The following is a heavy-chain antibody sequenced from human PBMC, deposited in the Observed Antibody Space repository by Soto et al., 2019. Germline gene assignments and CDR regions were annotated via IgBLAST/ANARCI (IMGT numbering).Heavy chain of an antibody. Sequence: QVQLVESGGGLVKPGGSLRLSCAASGFTFSDYYMSWIRQAPGKGLEWVSYISSSSSDTNYADSVKGRFTISRDNAKNSLYLQMNSLRAEDTAVYYCARDLETIFRQQGGYYYYGMDVWGQGTTVTVSS. J-gene: IGHJ6*02. CDR3: ARDLETIFRQQGGYYYYGMDV. CDR1: GFTFSDYY. V-gene: IGHV3-11*05. CDR2: ISSSSSDT. D-gene: IGHD3-9*01.